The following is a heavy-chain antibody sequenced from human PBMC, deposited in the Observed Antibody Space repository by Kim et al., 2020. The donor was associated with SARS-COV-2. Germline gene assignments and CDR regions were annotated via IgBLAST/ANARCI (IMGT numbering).Heavy chain of an antibody. J-gene: IGHJ6*02. CDR2: IIPIFGTA. V-gene: IGHV1-69*13. CDR1: GGTFSSYA. Sequence: SVKVSCKASGGTFSSYAISWVRQAPGQGLEWMGGIIPIFGTANYAQKFQGRVTITADESTSTAYMELSSLRSEDTAVYYCARDRGGSYLGGYYYYYGMDVWGQGTTVTVSS. CDR3: ARDRGGSYLGGYYYYYGMDV. D-gene: IGHD1-26*01.